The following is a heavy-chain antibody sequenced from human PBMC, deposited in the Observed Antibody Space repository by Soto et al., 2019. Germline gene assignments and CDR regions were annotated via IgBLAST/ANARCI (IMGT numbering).Heavy chain of an antibody. CDR2: ISGSGGST. CDR3: AKRIRPASIAVASDFDY. D-gene: IGHD6-19*01. Sequence: QAGGSLRLSCAASGFTFSSYSMNWVRQAPGKGLEWVSAISGSGGSTYYADSVKGRFTISRDNSKNTLYLQMNSLRAEDTAVYYCAKRIRPASIAVASDFDYWGQGTLVTVSS. CDR1: GFTFSSYS. J-gene: IGHJ4*02. V-gene: IGHV3-23*01.